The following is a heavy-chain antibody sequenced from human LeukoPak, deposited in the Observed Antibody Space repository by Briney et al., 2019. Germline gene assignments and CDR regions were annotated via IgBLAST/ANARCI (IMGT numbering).Heavy chain of an antibody. Sequence: GGSLRLSCAASGFTFSSYELNWVRQAPGKGLEWVSYISSSGSTIYYAESVKGRFTISRDNAKNSLSLQMNSLRAEDTAVYYCARGFTDWVTSPIDYWGQGALVTVSS. D-gene: IGHD2-2*01. CDR1: GFTFSSYE. V-gene: IGHV3-48*03. CDR2: ISSSGSTI. J-gene: IGHJ4*02. CDR3: ARGFTDWVTSPIDY.